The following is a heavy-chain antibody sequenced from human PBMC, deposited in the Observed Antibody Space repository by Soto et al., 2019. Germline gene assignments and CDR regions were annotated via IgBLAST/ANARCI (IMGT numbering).Heavy chain of an antibody. CDR2: INPSGGST. CDR1: GYTFTSYY. J-gene: IGHJ4*02. V-gene: IGHV1-46*03. D-gene: IGHD1-7*01. Sequence: QVQLVQSGAEVKKPGASVKVSCKASGYTFTSYYMHWVRQAPGQGLEWMGIINPSGGSTSYAQKFQGRVTMTRDTSTSTVYMYLSSLRSEDTAVYYCARDITGTTRAPSGGYWGQGTLVTVSS. CDR3: ARDITGTTRAPSGGY.